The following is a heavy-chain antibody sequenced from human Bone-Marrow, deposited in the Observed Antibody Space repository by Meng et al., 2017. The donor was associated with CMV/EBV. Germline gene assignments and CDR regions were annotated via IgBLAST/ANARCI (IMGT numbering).Heavy chain of an antibody. Sequence: GESLKISCAASGFTFSSYAMHWVRQAPGKGLEWVAVISYDGSNKYYADSVKGRFTISRDNSKNTLYLQMNSLRAEDTAVYYCARDPSVLDQWVAYWGQGTLVTVSS. V-gene: IGHV3-30-3*01. CDR1: GFTFSSYA. CDR3: ARDPSVLDQWVAY. J-gene: IGHJ4*02. CDR2: ISYDGSNK. D-gene: IGHD1-26*01.